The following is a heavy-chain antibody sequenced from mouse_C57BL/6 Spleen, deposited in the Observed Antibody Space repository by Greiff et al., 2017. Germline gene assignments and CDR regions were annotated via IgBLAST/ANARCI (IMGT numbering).Heavy chain of an antibody. Sequence: EVQLQQSGPVLVKPGASVKMSCKASGYTFTDYYMNWVKQSHGKSLEWIGVINPYNGGTSYNQKFKGKATLTVNKSSSTAYMELNSLTSVDSEVYDCARTAQATLYYFDYWGQGTTLTVSS. CDR1: GYTFTDYY. V-gene: IGHV1-19*01. J-gene: IGHJ2*01. CDR2: INPYNGGT. D-gene: IGHD3-2*02. CDR3: ARTAQATLYYFDY.